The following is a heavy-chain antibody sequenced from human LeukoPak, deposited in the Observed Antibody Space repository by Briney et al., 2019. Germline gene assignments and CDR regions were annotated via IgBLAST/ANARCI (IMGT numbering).Heavy chain of an antibody. CDR2: IYYSGTT. CDR3: AREDPQTTVPEGMDV. V-gene: IGHV4-59*01. J-gene: IGHJ6*02. CDR1: GGSISYYY. D-gene: IGHD4-17*01. Sequence: LETLSLTCTVSGGSISYYYWSWIRQSPGKGLEWIGDIYYSGTTNYNPSLKSRVTISVDTSKNQFSLQLRSVTAADTAVYYCAREDPQTTVPEGMDVWGQGTTVTVSS.